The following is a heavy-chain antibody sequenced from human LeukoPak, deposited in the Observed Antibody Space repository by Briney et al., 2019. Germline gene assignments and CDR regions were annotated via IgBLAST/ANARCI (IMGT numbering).Heavy chain of an antibody. J-gene: IGHJ6*02. V-gene: IGHV3-30-3*01. Sequence: GGSLRLSCAASGFTFSSYAMHWVRQAPGKGLEWVAVISYDGSNKYYADSVKGRFTISRDNSKNTLYLQMNSLRAEDTAVYYCARDVIPLGGYYYYGMDVWGQGTTVTVSS. D-gene: IGHD2/OR15-2a*01. CDR2: ISYDGSNK. CDR1: GFTFSSYA. CDR3: ARDVIPLGGYYYYGMDV.